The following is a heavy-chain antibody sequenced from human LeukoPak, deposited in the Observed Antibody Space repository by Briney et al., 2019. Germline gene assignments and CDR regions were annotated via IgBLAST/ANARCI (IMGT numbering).Heavy chain of an antibody. D-gene: IGHD6-6*01. CDR3: AKDIKYSSSFYFDY. CDR1: GFTFDDYA. CDR2: ISWNSGSI. V-gene: IGHV3-9*01. Sequence: PGRSLRLSCAASGFTFDDYAMHWVRHAPGKGLEWVSGISWNSGSIGYADSVKGRFTISRDNAKNSLYLQMNSLRAEDTALYYCAKDIKYSSSFYFDYWGQGTLVIVSS. J-gene: IGHJ4*02.